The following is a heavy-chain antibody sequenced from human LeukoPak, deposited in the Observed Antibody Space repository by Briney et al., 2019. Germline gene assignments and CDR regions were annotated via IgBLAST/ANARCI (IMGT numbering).Heavy chain of an antibody. V-gene: IGHV3-53*04. CDR2: IYSGGST. CDR3: ARQLGYCSGGSCYRWFDP. J-gene: IGHJ5*02. Sequence: SGGSLRLSCATSGFTVSSNYMRWVRQAPGKGLEWVSVIYSGGSTYYADSVKGRFTISRHNSKNTLYLQMNSLRAEDTAVYYCARQLGYCSGGSCYRWFDPWGQGTLVTVSS. D-gene: IGHD2-15*01. CDR1: GFTVSSNY.